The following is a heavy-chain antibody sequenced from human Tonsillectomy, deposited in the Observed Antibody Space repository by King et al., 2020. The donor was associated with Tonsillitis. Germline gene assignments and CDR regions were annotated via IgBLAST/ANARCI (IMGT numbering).Heavy chain of an antibody. Sequence: VQLVESGGGLVQPGRSLRLSCAASGFTFDDYAMHWVRQAPGKGLEWVSGISWNSGYIGYANSVKGRFTISRDNAKNSLYLQMNSLRAEDTALYYCAKEIAPQYCSSTSYYTENWFDSWGQGTLVTVSS. J-gene: IGHJ5*01. CDR3: AKEIAPQYCSSTSYYTENWFDS. CDR2: ISWNSGYI. D-gene: IGHD2-2*02. V-gene: IGHV3-9*01. CDR1: GFTFDDYA.